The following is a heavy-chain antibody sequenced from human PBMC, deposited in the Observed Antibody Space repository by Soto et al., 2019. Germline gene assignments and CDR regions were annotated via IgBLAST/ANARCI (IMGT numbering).Heavy chain of an antibody. V-gene: IGHV3-30*03. J-gene: IGHJ4*02. Sequence: PGGSLRLSCAASGFTFSSYGMHWVRQAPGKGLAWVAVISYDGSNKYYADSVKGRFTISRDNSKNTLYLQMNSLRAEDTAVYYCARDHGTDYYDSSGYYYGENYFDYWGQGTLVTVSS. CDR3: ARDHGTDYYDSSGYYYGENYFDY. CDR2: ISYDGSNK. CDR1: GFTFSSYG. D-gene: IGHD3-22*01.